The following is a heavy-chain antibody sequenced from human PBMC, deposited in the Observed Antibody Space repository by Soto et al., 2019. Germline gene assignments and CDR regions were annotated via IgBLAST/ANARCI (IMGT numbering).Heavy chain of an antibody. CDR1: GFTFSSYA. J-gene: IGHJ6*02. V-gene: IGHV3-30-3*01. CDR2: ISYDGSNK. Sequence: GGSLRLSCAASGFTFSSYAMHWVRQAPGKGLEWVAVISYDGSNKYYADSVKGRFTISRDNSKNTLYLQMNSLRAEDTAVYYCARDRAGCSGGSCYSGYYYYGMDVWGQGTTVTVSS. D-gene: IGHD2-15*01. CDR3: ARDRAGCSGGSCYSGYYYYGMDV.